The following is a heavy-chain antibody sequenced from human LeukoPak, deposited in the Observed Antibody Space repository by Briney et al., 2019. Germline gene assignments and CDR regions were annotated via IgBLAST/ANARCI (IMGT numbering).Heavy chain of an antibody. J-gene: IGHJ4*02. V-gene: IGHV3-53*01. CDR1: GFTVSSNY. CDR2: IYSGGST. Sequence: GGSLRLSCAASGFTVSSNYMSWVRQALGKGLEWVSVIYSGGSTYYADSVKGRFTISRDNSKNTLYLQMNSLRAEDTAVYYCARGPRITIFGVVIPRFDYWGQGTLVTVSS. D-gene: IGHD3-3*01. CDR3: ARGPRITIFGVVIPRFDY.